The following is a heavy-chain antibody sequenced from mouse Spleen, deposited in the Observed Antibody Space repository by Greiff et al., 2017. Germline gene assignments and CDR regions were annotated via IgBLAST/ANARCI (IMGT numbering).Heavy chain of an antibody. J-gene: IGHJ3*01. CDR1: GFTFSSYG. CDR2: INSNGGST. D-gene: IGHD2-14*01. CDR3: ATYYRYDGFAY. Sequence: DVKLVESGGGLVQPGGSLKLSCAASGFTFSSYGMSWVRQTPDKRLELVATINSNGGSTYYPDSVKGRFTISRDNAKNTLHLQMSSLKSEDTAMYYCATYYRYDGFAYWGQGTLVTVSA. V-gene: IGHV5-6-3*01.